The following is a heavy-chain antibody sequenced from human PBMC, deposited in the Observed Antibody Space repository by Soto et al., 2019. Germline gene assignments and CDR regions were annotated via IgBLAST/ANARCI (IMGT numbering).Heavy chain of an antibody. D-gene: IGHD6-13*01. Sequence: PAQALSLTCAISGDSVSSNSAAWNWIRQSPSRGLEWLGRTYYRSKWYNDYAVSVKSRITINPDTSKNQFSLQLNSVTPEDTAVYYCAREWYSSTPYGMDVWGQGTTVTVSS. J-gene: IGHJ6*02. CDR3: AREWYSSTPYGMDV. CDR2: TYYRSKWYN. V-gene: IGHV6-1*01. CDR1: GDSVSSNSAA.